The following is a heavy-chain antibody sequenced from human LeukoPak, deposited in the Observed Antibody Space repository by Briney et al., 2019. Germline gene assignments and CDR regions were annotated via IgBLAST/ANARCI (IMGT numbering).Heavy chain of an antibody. CDR3: ATPPPIGFD. V-gene: IGHV1-69-2*01. Sequence: ASLKLSRKASGYSFTDYLIHWIQQAPGKGLEWMGRLDPVDGKTIEANKFPGRVTITAHRSTDTPYMASRRLRAVDTAVYVLATPPPIGFDWGEGTQVTVSS. J-gene: IGHJ4*02. D-gene: IGHD5-12*01. CDR2: LDPVDGKT. CDR1: GYSFTDYL.